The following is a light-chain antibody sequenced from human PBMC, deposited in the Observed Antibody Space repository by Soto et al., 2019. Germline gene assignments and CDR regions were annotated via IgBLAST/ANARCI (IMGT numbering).Light chain of an antibody. Sequence: QSALTQPASVSGSPGQSITVSCTGTSSDVGAYNYVSWYQQHPGKAPKLIISGASNRPSGVSNRFSASKSGNTASLTISGLQAEDEADYYCISFTTSVTYVFGTGTKLTVL. CDR1: SSDVGAYNY. J-gene: IGLJ1*01. V-gene: IGLV2-14*03. CDR2: GAS. CDR3: ISFTTSVTYV.